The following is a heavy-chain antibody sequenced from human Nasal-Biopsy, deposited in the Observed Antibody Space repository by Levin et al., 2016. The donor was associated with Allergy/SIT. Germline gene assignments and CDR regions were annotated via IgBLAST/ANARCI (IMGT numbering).Heavy chain of an antibody. CDR1: GFTFSNAW. V-gene: IGHV3-15*01. CDR3: TPTNRYGTHGGY. CDR2: IKSKTDGGTT. Sequence: GESLKISCAASGFTFSNAWMSWVRQAPGKGLEWVGRIKSKTDGGTTDYAAPVKGRFIISRDDSKNTLYLQMNSLKTEDTAVYYCTPTNRYGTHGGYWGQGTLVTVSS. J-gene: IGHJ4*02. D-gene: IGHD4-17*01.